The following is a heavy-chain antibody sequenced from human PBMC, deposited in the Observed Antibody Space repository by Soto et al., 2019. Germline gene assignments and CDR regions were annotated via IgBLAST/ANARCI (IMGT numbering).Heavy chain of an antibody. CDR1: GGSIIGYY. V-gene: IGHV4-59*01. Sequence: TLSLTCTVSGGSIIGYYWSWIRQSPGKGLEWIGYISYGGSTNYNPSLKSRVSISVDTSSNQFSLKLSSVSAADTAVYYCARLHCSGGSCYLLDYWGRGTLVTVPS. D-gene: IGHD2-15*01. J-gene: IGHJ4*01. CDR2: ISYGGST. CDR3: ARLHCSGGSCYLLDY.